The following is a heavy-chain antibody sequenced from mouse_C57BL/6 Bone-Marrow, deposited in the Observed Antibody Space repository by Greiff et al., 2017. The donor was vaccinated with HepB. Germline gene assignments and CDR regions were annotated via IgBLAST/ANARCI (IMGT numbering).Heavy chain of an antibody. V-gene: IGHV1-64*01. CDR2: IHPNSGST. J-gene: IGHJ2*01. D-gene: IGHD2-3*01. CDR1: GYTFTSYW. Sequence: QVQLQQPGAELVKPGASVELSCKASGYTFTSYWMHWVKQRPGQGLEWIGMIHPNSGSTNYNEKFKSKATLTVDKSSSTAYMQLSSLTSEDSAVYYCASYDGYSFDYWGQGTTLTVSS. CDR3: ASYDGYSFDY.